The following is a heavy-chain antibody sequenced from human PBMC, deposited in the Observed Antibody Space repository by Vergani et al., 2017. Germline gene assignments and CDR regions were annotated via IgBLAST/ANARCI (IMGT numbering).Heavy chain of an antibody. V-gene: IGHV1-69*12. CDR2: IIPIFGTA. D-gene: IGHD4/OR15-4a*01. CDR3: ATLPLLTYEPTHWFDP. J-gene: IGHJ5*02. CDR1: GGTFSSYA. Sequence: QVQLVQSGAEVKKPGASVKVSCKASGGTFSSYAISWVRQAPGQGLEWMGGIIPIFGTANYAQKFQGRVTITADESTSTAYMELSSLRSEDTAVYYCATLPLLTYEPTHWFDPWGQGTLVTVSS.